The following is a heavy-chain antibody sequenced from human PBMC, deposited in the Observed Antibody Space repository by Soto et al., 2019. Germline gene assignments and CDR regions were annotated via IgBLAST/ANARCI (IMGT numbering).Heavy chain of an antibody. D-gene: IGHD3-9*01. CDR2: IFWDDDK. CDR3: AHSPPYDILTGSLNYFDY. Sequence: QITLKESGPTLVKPTQTLTLTCTFSGFSLSTSGVGVGWIRQPPGKALEWLALIFWDDDKRYSPSLKSRLNITKGTSKNQVVLTMTNMDPVDTATYYCAHSPPYDILTGSLNYFDYWGQGTLVTVSS. V-gene: IGHV2-5*02. CDR1: GFSLSTSGVG. J-gene: IGHJ4*02.